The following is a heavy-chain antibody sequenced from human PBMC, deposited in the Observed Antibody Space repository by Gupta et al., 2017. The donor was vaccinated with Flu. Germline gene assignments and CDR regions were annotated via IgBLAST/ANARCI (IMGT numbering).Heavy chain of an antibody. CDR1: GYSFNTYG. J-gene: IGHJ5*02. V-gene: IGHV1-18*01. CDR3: ARVGYSSGYYPGWVDP. D-gene: IGHD6-25*01. Sequence: QVQLVQSGTEMMRPGASVKVSCKASGYSFNTYGVTWVRQAPGQGLEWMGWISAYNFKTNYAQKFQHRVTMSTDRSTSTASMELRRLRSAPPAVYYCARVGYSSGYYPGWVDPWGQGTLVTVSS. CDR2: ISAYNFKT.